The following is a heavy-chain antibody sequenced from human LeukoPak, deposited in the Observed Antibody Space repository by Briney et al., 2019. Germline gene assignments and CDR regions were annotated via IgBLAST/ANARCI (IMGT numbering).Heavy chain of an antibody. J-gene: IGHJ4*02. D-gene: IGHD1-1*01. V-gene: IGHV3-7*03. Sequence: PGGSLRLSCAASGFTFSSYSMNWVRQAPGKGLEWVANIKEDGSEKYYVDSVKGRFTISRDNAKNSVYLQMNSLRADDTAVYYCARKTGTTGEAFDYWGQGTLVTVSS. CDR3: ARKTGTTGEAFDY. CDR2: IKEDGSEK. CDR1: GFTFSSYS.